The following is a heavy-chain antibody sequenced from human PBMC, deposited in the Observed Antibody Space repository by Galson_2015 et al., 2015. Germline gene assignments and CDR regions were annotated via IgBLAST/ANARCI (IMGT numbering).Heavy chain of an antibody. J-gene: IGHJ6*02. CDR1: GFTFSSYY. CDR3: AKDTPDIVIVPAAPHRGMDV. Sequence: SLRLSCAASGFTFSSYYMSWVRQAPGKGLEWVSAIYGGGSTYYADSVKGRFTISRDNSKNTVYLQMNSLRAEDTAVYYCAKDTPDIVIVPAAPHRGMDVWGQGTTVAVSS. D-gene: IGHD2-2*01. V-gene: IGHV3-53*01. CDR2: IYGGGST.